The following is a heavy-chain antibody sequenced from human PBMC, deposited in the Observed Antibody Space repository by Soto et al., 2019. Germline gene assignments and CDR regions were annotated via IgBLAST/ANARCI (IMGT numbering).Heavy chain of an antibody. Sequence: QVQLQESGPGLVKPSETLSLTCTVSGGSISSYYWSWIRQPPGKGLEWIGYIYYSGSTNYNPSLKCRVTISVDTSKNQFSLKLSSVTAADTAVYYCARVIGSWFDPWGQGTLVTVSS. CDR3: ARVIGSWFDP. J-gene: IGHJ5*02. CDR1: GGSISSYY. D-gene: IGHD3-16*01. CDR2: IYYSGST. V-gene: IGHV4-59*01.